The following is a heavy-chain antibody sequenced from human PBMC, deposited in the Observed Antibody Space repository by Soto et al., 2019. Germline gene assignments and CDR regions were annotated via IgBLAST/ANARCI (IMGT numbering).Heavy chain of an antibody. CDR1: GFTFSSYG. CDR2: IWYDGSNK. Sequence: QVQLVESGGGVVQPGRSLRLSCAASGFTFSSYGMHWVRQAPGKGLEWVAVIWYDGSNKYYADSVKGRFTISRDNSKNTLYLQMNSLRAEDTAVYYCARDYGGYVGPDYWGQGTLVTVSS. V-gene: IGHV3-33*01. CDR3: ARDYGGYVGPDY. J-gene: IGHJ4*02. D-gene: IGHD4-17*01.